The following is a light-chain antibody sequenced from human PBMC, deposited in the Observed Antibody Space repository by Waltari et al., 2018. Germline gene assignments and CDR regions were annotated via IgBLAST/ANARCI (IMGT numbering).Light chain of an antibody. CDR2: SND. CDR3: AAWDDSLNGVV. Sequence: QTVLTHSPSASGTPGQRVTISCSGRSSNIGSDAVNRYRQLPGTAPKPLIFSNDQRPSGVPDRFSGSKSGTSASLAISGLQSEDEADYYCAAWDDSLNGVVFGGGTKLTVL. J-gene: IGLJ2*01. V-gene: IGLV1-44*01. CDR1: SSNIGSDA.